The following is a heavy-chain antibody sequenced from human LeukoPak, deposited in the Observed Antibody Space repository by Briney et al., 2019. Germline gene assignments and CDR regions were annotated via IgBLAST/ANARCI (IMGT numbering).Heavy chain of an antibody. CDR1: GFTFSSYS. Sequence: GGSLRLSCAASGFTFSSYSMNWVRQAPGKGLEWVSYISSSSSTIYYADSVKGRFTISRDNAKNSLYLQMNSLRAEDTAVYYCARGGLGYCSSTSCPTFDYWGQGTLVTVSS. CDR2: ISSSSSTI. J-gene: IGHJ4*02. CDR3: ARGGLGYCSSTSCPTFDY. V-gene: IGHV3-48*01. D-gene: IGHD2-2*01.